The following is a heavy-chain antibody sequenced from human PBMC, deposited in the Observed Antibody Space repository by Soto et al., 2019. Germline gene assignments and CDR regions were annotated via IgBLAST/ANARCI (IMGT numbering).Heavy chain of an antibody. J-gene: IGHJ6*02. CDR2: ISNDGSNQ. V-gene: IGHV3-30*03. D-gene: IGHD1-1*01. Sequence: GGSLRLSCLVSGFPFSSFGMHWVRQAPGKGLEWVSSISNDGSNQHYADSVKGRFTISRDNSKNTVYLQLNSLRGEDTAVYYCSRSRPTGRRDYYYYGMDVWGQGTPVTVSS. CDR1: GFPFSSFG. CDR3: SRSRPTGRRDYYYYGMDV.